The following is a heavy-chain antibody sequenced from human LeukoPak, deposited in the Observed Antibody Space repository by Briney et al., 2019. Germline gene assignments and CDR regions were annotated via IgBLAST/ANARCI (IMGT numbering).Heavy chain of an antibody. Sequence: KPSETLSLTCAVYGGSFSGYYWSWIRQPPGKGLEWIGEINHSGSTNYNPSLKSRVTISVDTSKNQFSLKLSSVTAADTAVYYCARGGGDRGYYFDYWGQETLVTVSS. D-gene: IGHD2-21*02. CDR3: ARGGGDRGYYFDY. V-gene: IGHV4-34*01. CDR1: GGSFSGYY. J-gene: IGHJ4*02. CDR2: INHSGST.